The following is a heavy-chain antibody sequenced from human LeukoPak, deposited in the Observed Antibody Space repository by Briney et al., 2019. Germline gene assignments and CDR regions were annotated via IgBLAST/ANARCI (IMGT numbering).Heavy chain of an antibody. J-gene: IGHJ4*02. V-gene: IGHV1-69*13. CDR2: IIPIFGTA. CDR1: GGTFSSYA. D-gene: IGHD5-12*01. Sequence: VASVKVSCTASGGTFSSYAISWVRQAPGQGLEWMGGIIPIFGTANYAQKFQGRVTITADESTSTAYMGLSSLRSEDTAVYYCARDHSGCLDYWGQGTLVTVSS. CDR3: ARDHSGCLDY.